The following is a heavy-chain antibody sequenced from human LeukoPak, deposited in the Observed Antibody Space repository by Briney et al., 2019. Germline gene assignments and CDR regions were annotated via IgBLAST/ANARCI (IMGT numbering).Heavy chain of an antibody. CDR3: ARDADTAMATSIYGMDV. J-gene: IGHJ6*02. V-gene: IGHV4-61*02. Sequence: SQTLSLTCTVSGGSISSGRYYWSWIRQPAGKGLEWIGRIYTSGSTNYNPSLKSRVTISVDTSKNQFSLKLSSVTAADTAVYYCARDADTAMATSIYGMDVWGQGTTVTVSS. CDR2: IYTSGST. D-gene: IGHD5-18*01. CDR1: GGSISSGRYY.